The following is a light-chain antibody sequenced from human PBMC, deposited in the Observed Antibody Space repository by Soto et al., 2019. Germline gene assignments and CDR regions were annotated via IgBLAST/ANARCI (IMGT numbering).Light chain of an antibody. V-gene: IGLV2-23*01. CDR3: FSFTRTNTHV. Sequence: SVLTQPASVSGSPGQSVTISCTGTSSDFGSYKFVSWYQHHPGKVPKVIIYETSKRPSGVSDRFSGSKSGNTAYLTISGLQAEDEADYYCFSFTRTNTHVFGRGTKVTVL. CDR1: SSDFGSYKF. CDR2: ETS. J-gene: IGLJ1*01.